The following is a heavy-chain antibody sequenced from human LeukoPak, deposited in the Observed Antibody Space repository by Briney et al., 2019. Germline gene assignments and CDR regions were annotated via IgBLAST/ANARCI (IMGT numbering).Heavy chain of an antibody. D-gene: IGHD3-22*01. CDR2: ISYDGSNK. CDR3: ARGYYDSSGYLDY. CDR1: GFTFSSYA. J-gene: IGHJ4*02. Sequence: GGSLRLSCAASGFTFSSYAMHWVRQAPGKWLEWVAVISYDGSNKYYADSVKGRFTISRDNSKNTLYLQMNSLRAEDTAVYYCARGYYDSSGYLDYWGQGTLVTVSS. V-gene: IGHV3-30*04.